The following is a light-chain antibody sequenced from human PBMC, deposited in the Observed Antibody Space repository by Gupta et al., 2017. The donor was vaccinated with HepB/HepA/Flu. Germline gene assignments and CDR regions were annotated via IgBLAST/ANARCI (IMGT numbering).Light chain of an antibody. V-gene: IGLV3-1*01. CDR1: KLGDKY. Sequence: SYELTQPPSVSVSPRQTASITCSGDKLGDKYACWYQQKPGQSPVLVIYQDSKRPSGIPERCSGSNSAKTATLTICGTQAVDEAYYYCQAWDSSTVGFGGGTKLTVL. J-gene: IGLJ2*01. CDR3: QAWDSSTVG. CDR2: QDS.